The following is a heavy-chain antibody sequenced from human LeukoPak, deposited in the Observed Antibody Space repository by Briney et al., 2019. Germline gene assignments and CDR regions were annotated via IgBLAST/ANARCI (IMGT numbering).Heavy chain of an antibody. CDR1: GGSFSGYY. D-gene: IGHD3-16*01. V-gene: IGHV4-34*01. CDR2: INHSGST. J-gene: IGHJ1*01. Sequence: PSETLSLTCAVYGGSFSGYYWSWIHQPPGKGLEWIGEINHSGSTNYNPSLKSRVTISVDTSKNQFSLKLSSVTAADTAVYYCARGGLFTAYFQHWGQGTLVTVSS. CDR3: ARGGLFTAYFQH.